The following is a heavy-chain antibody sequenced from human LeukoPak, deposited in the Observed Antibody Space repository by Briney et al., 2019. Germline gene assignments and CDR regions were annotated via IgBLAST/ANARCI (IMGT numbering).Heavy chain of an antibody. D-gene: IGHD6-19*01. V-gene: IGHV1-46*01. CDR3: ARDLSIAVAGSPNYYYGMDV. CDR2: INPSGGST. J-gene: IGHJ6*02. Sequence: ASVKVSCKASGYTFTSYYMHWVRQAPGQGLEWMGIINPSGGSTSYAQKFQGRVTMTRDTSTSTVYIELSSLRSEDTAVYYCARDLSIAVAGSPNYYYGMDVWGQGTTVTVSS. CDR1: GYTFTSYY.